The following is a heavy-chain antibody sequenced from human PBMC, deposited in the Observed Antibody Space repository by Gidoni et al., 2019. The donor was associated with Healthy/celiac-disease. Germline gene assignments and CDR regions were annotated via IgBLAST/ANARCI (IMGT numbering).Heavy chain of an antibody. J-gene: IGHJ4*02. CDR2: INPSGGST. CDR3: AKSAGDDYFDY. CDR1: VYTFTSYY. Sequence: QVQLVQSGAAVKKPGTSVTVSCKASVYTFTSYYMHWVRQAPGQGLEWMGIINPSGGSTSYAQKFQGRVTMTRDTSTSTVYMELSSLRSQDTAVYYCAKSAGDDYFDYWGQGTLVTVST. V-gene: IGHV1-46*01. D-gene: IGHD7-27*01.